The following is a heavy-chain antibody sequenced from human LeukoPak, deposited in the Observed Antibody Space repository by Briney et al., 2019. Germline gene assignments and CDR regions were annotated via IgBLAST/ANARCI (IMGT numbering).Heavy chain of an antibody. CDR2: INPNSGGT. Sequence: GASVKVSCKASGYTFSGYYMHWVRQAPGQGLEWMGWINPNSGGTNYAQKFQGRVTMTRDSSISTAYMELSRLRSEDTAVYYCARTEEGYCTNGVCFYFDYWGQGTLVTVSS. CDR1: GYTFSGYY. J-gene: IGHJ4*02. CDR3: ARTEEGYCTNGVCFYFDY. V-gene: IGHV1-2*02. D-gene: IGHD2-8*01.